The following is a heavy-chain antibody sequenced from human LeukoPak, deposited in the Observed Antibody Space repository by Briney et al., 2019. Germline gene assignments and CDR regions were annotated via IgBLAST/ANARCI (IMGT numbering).Heavy chain of an antibody. V-gene: IGHV2-5*01. D-gene: IGHD3-22*01. CDR1: GFSLSTSGVG. Sequence: SGPTLVNPTQTLTLTCTFSGFSLSTSGVGVGWIRQPPGKALEWLALIYWNDGKRYSPSLKSRLTITKDTSKNQVVLTMTNMDPVDTATYYCAHRQNPQSYYYDSSGYWTGFDYWGQGTLVTVSS. CDR2: IYWNDGK. CDR3: AHRQNPQSYYYDSSGYWTGFDY. J-gene: IGHJ4*02.